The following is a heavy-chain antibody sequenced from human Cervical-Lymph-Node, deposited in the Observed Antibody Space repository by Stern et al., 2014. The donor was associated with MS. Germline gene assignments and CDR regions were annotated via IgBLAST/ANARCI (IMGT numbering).Heavy chain of an antibody. CDR3: ARGIVTNRPAATLHNLFDP. J-gene: IGHJ5*02. Sequence: QVQLVQSGAEVKKPGSSVNVSCKASGGTFSSSYAVSWVRQAPGQGLEWMGRIIPMIGLANYAQKFQTRLTITADKSSSTVYMRLSSLTSEDTALYYCARGIVTNRPAATLHNLFDPRGQGTLVTVSS. CDR2: IIPMIGLA. V-gene: IGHV1-69*09. CDR1: GGTFSSSYA. D-gene: IGHD2-15*01.